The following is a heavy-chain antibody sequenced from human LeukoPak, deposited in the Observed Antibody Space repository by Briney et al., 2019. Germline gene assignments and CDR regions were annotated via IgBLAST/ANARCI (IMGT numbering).Heavy chain of an antibody. V-gene: IGHV4-59*01. J-gene: IGHJ3*02. CDR2: SDHSGST. CDR1: GGSITDYY. Sequence: KPSETLSLACTLSGGSITDYYWNWIRQPPGKGLGWIGYSDHSGSTNYTPSLKSRFTISVDTSKNLISLKLSSVTAADTAVYHCVRNRACDIWGQGTMVTVSS. CDR3: VRNRACDI.